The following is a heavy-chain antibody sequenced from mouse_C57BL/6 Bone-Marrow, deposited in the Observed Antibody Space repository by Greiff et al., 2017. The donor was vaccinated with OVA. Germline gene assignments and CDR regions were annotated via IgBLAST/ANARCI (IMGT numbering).Heavy chain of an antibody. D-gene: IGHD3-1*01. J-gene: IGHJ2*01. Sequence: EVKVVESGGGLVKPGGSLKLSCAASGFTFSSYAMSWVRQTPEKRLEWVATISDGGSYTYYPDNVKGRFTISRDNAKNNLYLQMSHLKSEDTAMYYCARDGPYFDYWGQGTTLTVSS. CDR2: ISDGGSYT. V-gene: IGHV5-4*01. CDR3: ARDGPYFDY. CDR1: GFTFSSYA.